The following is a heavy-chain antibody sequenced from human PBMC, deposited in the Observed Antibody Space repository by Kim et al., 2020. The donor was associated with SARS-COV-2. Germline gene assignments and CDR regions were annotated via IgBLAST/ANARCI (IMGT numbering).Heavy chain of an antibody. V-gene: IGHV4-59*13. Sequence: SETLSLTCTVSGGSISSYYWSWIRQPPGKGLEWIGYIYYSGSTNYNPSLKSRVTISVDTSKNQFSLKLSSVTAADTAVYYCAREGDSSGYPDWGQGTLVTVSS. D-gene: IGHD3-22*01. J-gene: IGHJ4*02. CDR2: IYYSGST. CDR1: GGSISSYY. CDR3: AREGDSSGYPD.